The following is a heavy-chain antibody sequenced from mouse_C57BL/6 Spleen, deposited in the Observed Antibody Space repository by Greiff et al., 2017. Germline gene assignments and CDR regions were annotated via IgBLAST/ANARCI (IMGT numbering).Heavy chain of an antibody. J-gene: IGHJ1*03. CDR3: VRHEDYYGSSYYWYFDV. V-gene: IGHV10-1*01. CDR2: IRSKSNNYAT. D-gene: IGHD1-1*01. Sequence: EVQRVESGGGLVQPKGSLKLSCAASGFSFNTYAMNWVRQAPGQGLEWVARIRSKSNNYATYYADSVKDRFTSTRDESESMLYLQMNNLKTEDTAMYYCVRHEDYYGSSYYWYFDVWGTGTTVTVSS. CDR1: GFSFNTYA.